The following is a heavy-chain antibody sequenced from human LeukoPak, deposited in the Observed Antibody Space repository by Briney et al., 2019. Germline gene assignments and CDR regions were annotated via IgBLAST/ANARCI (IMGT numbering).Heavy chain of an antibody. CDR1: GFTFSSYS. Sequence: GGSLRLSCAASGFTFSSYSMNWVRQAPGKGLEWVSYISSSSSTIYYADSVKGRFTISRDNAKNSLYLQMNSLRTEDTAVYYCARRVLEWLLYRGEFDYWGQGTLVTVSS. V-gene: IGHV3-48*01. CDR3: ARRVLEWLLYRGEFDY. D-gene: IGHD3-3*01. CDR2: ISSSSSTI. J-gene: IGHJ4*02.